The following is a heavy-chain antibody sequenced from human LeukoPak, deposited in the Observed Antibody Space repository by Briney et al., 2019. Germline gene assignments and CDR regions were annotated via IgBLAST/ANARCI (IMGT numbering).Heavy chain of an antibody. CDR2: IYYSGST. V-gene: IGHV4-59*01. J-gene: IGHJ3*02. CDR3: ARGVGI. CDR1: GGSITSYY. Sequence: SETLSLTCTVSGGSITSYYWSWIRQPPGKGLEWIGYIYYSGSTNYTPALKSRVTISVDTPKNKFSLKLSSVTAADTAVYYCARGVGIWGQGTMVTVSS. D-gene: IGHD2-15*01.